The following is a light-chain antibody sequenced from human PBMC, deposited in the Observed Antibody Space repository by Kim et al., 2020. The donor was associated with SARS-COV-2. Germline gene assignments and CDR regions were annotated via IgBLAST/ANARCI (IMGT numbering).Light chain of an antibody. CDR3: GADHGSGSNFVYV. CDR2: VGTGGIVG. CDR1: SGYSNYK. Sequence: CTLSSGYSNYKVDWYQQRPGKGPRFVMRVGTGGIVGSKGDGIPDRFSVLGSGLNRYLTIENIKEEDESDYHCGADHGSGSNFVYVFGTGTKVTVL. J-gene: IGLJ1*01. V-gene: IGLV9-49*01.